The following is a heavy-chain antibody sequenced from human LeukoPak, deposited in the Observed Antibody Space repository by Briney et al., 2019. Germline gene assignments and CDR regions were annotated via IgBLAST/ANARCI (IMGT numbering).Heavy chain of an antibody. J-gene: IGHJ4*02. CDR3: ARSPLYGGNFLHFDY. V-gene: IGHV5-51*01. D-gene: IGHD4-23*01. CDR2: IYPGDSDT. CDR1: GYSFTNYW. Sequence: PGESLKISCQGSGYSFTNYWIGWVRQMPGKGLEWMGIIYPGDSDTRYSPSFQGQVTISADKSISTAYLQWSSLKASDTAMYYCARSPLYGGNFLHFDYWGQGAQATVPS.